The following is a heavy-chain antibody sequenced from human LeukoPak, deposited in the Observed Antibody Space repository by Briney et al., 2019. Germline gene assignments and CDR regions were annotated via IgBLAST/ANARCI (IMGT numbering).Heavy chain of an antibody. CDR3: ARYLYYYDSSGYYLDDAFDI. CDR1: GGSISSSSYY. Sequence: SETLSLTCTVSGGSISSSSYYWGWIRQPPGKGLEWIGSIYYSGSTYYNPSLKSRVTISVDTSKNQFSLKLSSVTAADTAVYYCARYLYYYDSSGYYLDDAFDIWGQGTMVTVSS. V-gene: IGHV4-39*07. CDR2: IYYSGST. J-gene: IGHJ3*02. D-gene: IGHD3-22*01.